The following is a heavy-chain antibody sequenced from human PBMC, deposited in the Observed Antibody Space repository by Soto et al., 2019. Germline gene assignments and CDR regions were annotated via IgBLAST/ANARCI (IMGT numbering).Heavy chain of an antibody. CDR1: GYTFTSYG. Sequence: QVQLVQSGGEVKKPGASVKVSCKASGYTFTSYGISWVRQAPGQGLEWMGWISTYNGNTNYAQKVQGRVTMTTDTSTSTAYMELRSLRSDDTAVYDCARASGDYGLSEYFQHWGQDTLVTVSS. D-gene: IGHD4-17*01. CDR3: ARASGDYGLSEYFQH. CDR2: ISTYNGNT. V-gene: IGHV1-18*01. J-gene: IGHJ1*01.